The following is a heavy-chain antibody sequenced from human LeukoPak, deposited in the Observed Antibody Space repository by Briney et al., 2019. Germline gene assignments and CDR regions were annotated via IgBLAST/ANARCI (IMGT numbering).Heavy chain of an antibody. CDR3: AHRQSYGFDS. CDR1: GFSLSTSGVG. V-gene: IGHV2-5*02. J-gene: IGHJ4*02. D-gene: IGHD3-10*01. Sequence: SGPALVNPTQTLTLTCTFSGFSLSTSGVGVGLIRQPPGKDLEWLALIYWDDDKRYRPSLKTRLTITKDTSRNQVVLTMTNMDPVDTATYYCAHRQSYGFDSWGQGTLVTVSS. CDR2: IYWDDDK.